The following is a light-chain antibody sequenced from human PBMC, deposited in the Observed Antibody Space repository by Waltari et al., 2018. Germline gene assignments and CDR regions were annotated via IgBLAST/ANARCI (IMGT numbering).Light chain of an antibody. V-gene: IGLV2-23*01. CDR3: CSYAGSSPHVV. CDR2: GGS. Sequence: QSALTQPASVSGPPGQSITISCTAHSRDVGSYRFVSWYHQHPGKAPKLMIYGGSQRPSGISNRFSGSKSGNTASLTISGLRAEDEADYYCCSYAGSSPHVVFGGGTKLTVL. J-gene: IGLJ2*01. CDR1: SRDVGSYRF.